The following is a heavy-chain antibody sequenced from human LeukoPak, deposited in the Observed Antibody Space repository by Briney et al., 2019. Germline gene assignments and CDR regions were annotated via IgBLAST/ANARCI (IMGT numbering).Heavy chain of an antibody. D-gene: IGHD3-9*01. Sequence: ETQSLTCTVSGGSISSYYWSWIRQPPGKGLEWIGYIYYSGSTNYNPSLKSRVTISVDTSKNQFSLKLSSVTAADTAVYYCARSIYGGGRFDPWGQGTLVTVSS. CDR2: IYYSGST. V-gene: IGHV4-59*01. CDR1: GGSISSYY. J-gene: IGHJ5*02. CDR3: ARSIYGGGRFDP.